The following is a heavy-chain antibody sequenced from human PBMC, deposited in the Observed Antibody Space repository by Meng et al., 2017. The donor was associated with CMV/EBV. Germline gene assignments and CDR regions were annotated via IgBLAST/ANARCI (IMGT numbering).Heavy chain of an antibody. CDR3: ARSLGPPFGDLLYL. D-gene: IGHD3-10*01. V-gene: IGHV1-69*04. CDR2: TIPILGIA. J-gene: IGHJ5*02. Sequence: SVKVSCKASGYTFTSYDINWVRQATGQGLEWMGRTIPILGIADYAQKFQGRLTITADKSTRTAFMELSSLRSEDTAVYYCARSLGPPFGDLLYLWGQGTLVTVSS. CDR1: GYTFTSYD.